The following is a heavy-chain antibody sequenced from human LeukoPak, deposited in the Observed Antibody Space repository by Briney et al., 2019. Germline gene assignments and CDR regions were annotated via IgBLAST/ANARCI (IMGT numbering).Heavy chain of an antibody. D-gene: IGHD3-10*01. CDR3: AKGLGYYGSGSLGSFDY. CDR2: IYSGGST. CDR1: GFTVSSNY. Sequence: GGSLRLSCAASGFTVSSNYMSWVRQAPGKGLEWVSVIYSGGSTYYADSVKGRFTISRDNSKNTLYLQMNSLRAEDTAVYYCAKGLGYYGSGSLGSFDYWGQGTLVTVSS. V-gene: IGHV3-53*05. J-gene: IGHJ4*02.